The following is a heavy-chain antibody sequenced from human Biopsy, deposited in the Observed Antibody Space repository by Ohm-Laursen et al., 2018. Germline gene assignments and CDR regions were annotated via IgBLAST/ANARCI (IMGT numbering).Heavy chain of an antibody. Sequence: SQTLSLTCTVSGGPISSDYWSWIPQTPGKGLVWIGYIHYSGSTNYNTSLKSRVSISVDTSKNQFSLKLNSVTVADTAVYYCARHSAEKSGYDGDYFDYWGQGTPVTVSS. CDR3: ARHSAEKSGYDGDYFDY. J-gene: IGHJ4*02. V-gene: IGHV4-59*08. D-gene: IGHD6-25*01. CDR1: GGPISSDY. CDR2: IHYSGST.